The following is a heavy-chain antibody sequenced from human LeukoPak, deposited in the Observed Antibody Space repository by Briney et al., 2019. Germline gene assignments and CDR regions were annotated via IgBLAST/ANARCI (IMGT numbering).Heavy chain of an antibody. V-gene: IGHV1-69*13. CDR2: IIPIFGTA. CDR3: ARGAKVLLWFGEPPYYFDY. CDR1: GGTFSSYA. D-gene: IGHD3-10*01. J-gene: IGHJ4*02. Sequence: ASVKVSCKASGGTFSSYAISWVRQAPGQGLEWMGGIIPIFGTANYAQKFQGRVTITADESTSTAYMELSSLRSEDTAVYYCARGAKVLLWFGEPPYYFDYWGQGTLVTVSS.